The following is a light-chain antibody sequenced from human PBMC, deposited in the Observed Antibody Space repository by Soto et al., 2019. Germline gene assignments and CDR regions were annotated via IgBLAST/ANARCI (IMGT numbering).Light chain of an antibody. CDR1: QSVSNNY. CDR2: GAS. J-gene: IGKJ1*01. V-gene: IGKV3-20*01. Sequence: EIVFTQSPGTLSLSPGEIATPSCXASQSVSNNYLAWYQQKPGQAPRXLIYGASNRATGIQDRFSGSGSGTEFTLTIRRLEPEDFAVYYCKQYGSSGTCGQGTKVDIK. CDR3: KQYGSSGT.